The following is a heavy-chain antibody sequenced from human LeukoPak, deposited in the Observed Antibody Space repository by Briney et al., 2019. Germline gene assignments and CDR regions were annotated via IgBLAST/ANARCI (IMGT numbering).Heavy chain of an antibody. CDR2: IWYDGSNK. CDR1: GFTFSSYG. D-gene: IGHD6-13*01. J-gene: IGHJ4*02. Sequence: PGRSLRLSCAASGFTFSSYGMHWVRQAPGKGLEWVAVIWYDGSNKYYADSVKGRFTISRDNSKNTLYLQMNSLRAEDTAVYYCARHIAAAGSDYWGQGTLVTVSS. V-gene: IGHV3-33*01. CDR3: ARHIAAAGSDY.